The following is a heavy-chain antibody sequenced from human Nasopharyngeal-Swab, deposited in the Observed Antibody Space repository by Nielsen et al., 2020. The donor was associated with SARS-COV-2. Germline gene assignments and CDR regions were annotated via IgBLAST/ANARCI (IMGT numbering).Heavy chain of an antibody. D-gene: IGHD6-6*01. CDR3: ARDYSSSPPGYHYYYYGMDV. CDR1: GYTFTSYG. V-gene: IGHV1-18*01. CDR2: ISAYNGNT. Sequence: ASVKVSCKASGYTFTSYGISWVRQAAGQGLEWMGWISAYNGNTNYAQKLQGRVTMTTDTSTSTAYMELRSLRSDDTAVYYCARDYSSSPPGYHYYYYGMDVWGQGTTVTVSS. J-gene: IGHJ6*02.